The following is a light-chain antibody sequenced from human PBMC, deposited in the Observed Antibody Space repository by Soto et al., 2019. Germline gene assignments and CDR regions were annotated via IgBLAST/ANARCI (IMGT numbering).Light chain of an antibody. CDR3: QQFHNLPHT. V-gene: IGKV3-15*01. CDR1: QSVNQK. J-gene: IGKJ2*01. Sequence: EIVLTQSPATLSVSPGERATLSCRASQSVNQKLGWYQQKPGQAPRLLIYVASYRATGIPARFSGSGSGTEYTLTISNLQAEDLAFYYCQQFHNLPHTFGQGTRLEIK. CDR2: VAS.